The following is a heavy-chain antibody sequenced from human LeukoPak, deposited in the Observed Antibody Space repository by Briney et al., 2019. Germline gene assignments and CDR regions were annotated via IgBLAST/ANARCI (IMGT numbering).Heavy chain of an antibody. Sequence: ASVKVSCKASGYTFTSYAMHWVRQAPGQRLEWMGWINAGNGNTKHSQKFQGRVTITRDTSASTAYMELSSLRSEDTAVYYCARDLGAFGFPGDYWGQGTLVTVSS. CDR1: GYTFTSYA. CDR2: INAGNGNT. V-gene: IGHV1-3*01. CDR3: ARDLGAFGFPGDY. J-gene: IGHJ4*02. D-gene: IGHD3-10*01.